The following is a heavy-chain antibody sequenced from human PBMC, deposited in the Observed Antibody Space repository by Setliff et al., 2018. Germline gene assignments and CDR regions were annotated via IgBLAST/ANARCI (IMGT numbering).Heavy chain of an antibody. Sequence: TSETLSLTCTVSDGSLSTYYWSWIRQPPGKGLEFIGYVYYSGTANYSPSLRSRLTISVDTSKNQFSLKLRSVTAADTAVYYCARGIRFLETHSQRRTDAFDIWGQGTMVTVSS. CDR3: ARGIRFLETHSQRRTDAFDI. CDR1: DGSLSTYY. J-gene: IGHJ3*02. D-gene: IGHD3-3*01. CDR2: VYYSGTA. V-gene: IGHV4-59*01.